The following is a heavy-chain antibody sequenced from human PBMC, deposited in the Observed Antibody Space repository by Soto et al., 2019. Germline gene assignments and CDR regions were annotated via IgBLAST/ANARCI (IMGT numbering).Heavy chain of an antibody. J-gene: IGHJ6*02. CDR1: GYTFSNYG. V-gene: IGHV1-18*01. D-gene: IGHD6-19*01. CDR3: SRFIMVGGWFDPNYYHGMDV. CDR2: ISGYNGNT. Sequence: QVQLVQSGAEVKKPGASVTVSCKTSGYTFSNYGINWVRQAPGQGLEWMGWISGYNGNTNYAQTDQRRVNMTTDTSTGTVYMELRSLKSDDTAIYYCSRFIMVGGWFDPNYYHGMDVWGQGTTVTVSS.